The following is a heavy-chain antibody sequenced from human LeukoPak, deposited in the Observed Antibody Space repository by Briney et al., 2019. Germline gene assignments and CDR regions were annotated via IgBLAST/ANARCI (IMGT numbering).Heavy chain of an antibody. Sequence: GGSLRLSCAASGFTFSSYEMNWVRQAPGKGLEWVSYISSTGNSVYYADSVKGRFTISRDNAKNSLYLQINSLRAEDTAAYYCARVSFSAYYFDSWGQGTLVIVSS. CDR2: ISSTGNSV. V-gene: IGHV3-48*03. D-gene: IGHD3/OR15-3a*01. J-gene: IGHJ4*02. CDR1: GFTFSSYE. CDR3: ARVSFSAYYFDS.